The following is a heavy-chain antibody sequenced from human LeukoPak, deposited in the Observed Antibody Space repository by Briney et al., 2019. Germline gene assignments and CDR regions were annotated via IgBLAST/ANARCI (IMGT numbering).Heavy chain of an antibody. CDR1: GFTFSSYW. V-gene: IGHV3-74*01. CDR2: INSDGSST. CDR3: ARHKVSEQPPTG. J-gene: IGHJ4*02. Sequence: GGSLRLSCAASGFTFSSYWMHWVRQAPGKGLVWVSRINSDGSSTSYADSVKGRFTVSRDNAKNTLYLQMDSLRAEDTAVYYCARHKVSEQPPTGWGQGTLVTVSS.